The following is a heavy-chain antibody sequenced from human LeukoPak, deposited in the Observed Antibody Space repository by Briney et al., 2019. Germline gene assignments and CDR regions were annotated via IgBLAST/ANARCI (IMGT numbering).Heavy chain of an antibody. CDR2: ISGSGGTT. CDR3: AKGGLESSSSRTYFDY. V-gene: IGHV3-23*01. D-gene: IGHD6-6*01. Sequence: PGGSLRLSCAASGFTFSRNAMSWVRQAPGKGLEWVSAISGSGGTTYYADSVKGRFTISRDNSKNTLYLQMNSLRAEDTAVYYCAKGGLESSSSRTYFDYWGQGTLSPSPQ. J-gene: IGHJ4*02. CDR1: GFTFSRNA.